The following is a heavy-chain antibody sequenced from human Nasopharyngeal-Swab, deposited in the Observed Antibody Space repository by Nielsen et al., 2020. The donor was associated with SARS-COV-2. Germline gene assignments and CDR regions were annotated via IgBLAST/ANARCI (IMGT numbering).Heavy chain of an antibody. CDR3: ALFGYYYYGMDV. V-gene: IGHV3-30*03. CDR2: ISYDGSNK. D-gene: IGHD3-10*02. Sequence: GESLKISCAASGFTFSSYGMHWVRQAPGKGLEWVAVISYDGSNKYYADSVKGRFTISRDNSKNTLYLQMNSLRAEDTAVYYSALFGYYYYGMDVWGQGTTVTVSS. CDR1: GFTFSSYG. J-gene: IGHJ6*02.